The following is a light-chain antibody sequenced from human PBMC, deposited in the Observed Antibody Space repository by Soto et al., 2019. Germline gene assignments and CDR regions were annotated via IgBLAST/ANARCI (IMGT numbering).Light chain of an antibody. J-gene: IGKJ1*01. CDR1: QTVSSSS. Sequence: EIVLTQSPGTLSLSPGERATLSCRASQTVSSSSLAWYQQRPGQAPRLLISGASSRATGIPDRFSGSGSGTDFTLTISRLEPEDFAVYYCQQYGSSPRTFGQGTKGDIK. CDR2: GAS. CDR3: QQYGSSPRT. V-gene: IGKV3-20*01.